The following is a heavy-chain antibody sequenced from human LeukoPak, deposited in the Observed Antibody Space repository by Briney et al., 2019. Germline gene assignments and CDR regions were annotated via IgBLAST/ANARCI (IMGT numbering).Heavy chain of an antibody. CDR1: GFTFSFYA. D-gene: IGHD6-19*01. CDR2: IRSNGGST. J-gene: IGHJ4*02. Sequence: GSLRLSCAASGFTFSFYAMTWVRPAPGKGLEWVSGIRSNGGSTDYADSVKGRFTIFRDSTRNTLYLQMNSLGADDTAVYYCARDAARSTSGWYYDYWGQGTLVTVSS. CDR3: ARDAARSTSGWYYDY. V-gene: IGHV3-23*01.